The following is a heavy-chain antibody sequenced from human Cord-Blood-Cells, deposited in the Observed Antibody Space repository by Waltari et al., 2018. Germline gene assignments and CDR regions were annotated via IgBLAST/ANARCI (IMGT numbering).Heavy chain of an antibody. CDR2: IYYSGST. D-gene: IGHD3-10*01. J-gene: IGHJ4*02. V-gene: IGHV4-59*01. CDR1: GGSISSYY. CDR3: ARNSPIYYYGSGSYFDY. Sequence: QVQLQESGPGLVKPSETLSLTCTVSGGSISSYYWSWIRQPPGKGLEWIGYIYYSGSTNYNPSLKSRVTISVDTSKNQFSLKLSSVTAADTAVYYCARNSPIYYYGSGSYFDYWGQGTLVTVSS.